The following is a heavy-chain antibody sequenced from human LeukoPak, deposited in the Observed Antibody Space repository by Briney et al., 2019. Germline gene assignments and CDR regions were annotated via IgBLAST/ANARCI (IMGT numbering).Heavy chain of an antibody. D-gene: IGHD3-10*01. J-gene: IGHJ6*02. Sequence: SETLSLTCSVSGGSFSSYYWSWIRQSPGKGLEWIGHVYYSGSTYYNPSLKSRVTISVDTSKNQFSLKLSSVTAADTAVYYCARERRFGDYYGMDVWGQGTTVTVSS. CDR3: ARERRFGDYYGMDV. CDR1: GGSFSSYY. CDR2: VYYSGST. V-gene: IGHV4-59*12.